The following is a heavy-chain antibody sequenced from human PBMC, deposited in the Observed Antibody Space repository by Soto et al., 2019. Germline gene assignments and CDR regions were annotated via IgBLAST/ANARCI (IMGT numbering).Heavy chain of an antibody. CDR1: GGSIGTYY. V-gene: IGHV4-59*08. J-gene: IGHJ4*02. D-gene: IGHD6-19*01. CDR3: ARIAVAPHFYFDY. Sequence: SETLSLTCTVSGGSIGTYYWSWIRQPPGKGLEWIGYIYYRGNTDYNPSLKSRVTISLDTPKNQFSLKLSSVTAADTAVYYCARIAVAPHFYFDYWGQGTLVTVSS. CDR2: IYYRGNT.